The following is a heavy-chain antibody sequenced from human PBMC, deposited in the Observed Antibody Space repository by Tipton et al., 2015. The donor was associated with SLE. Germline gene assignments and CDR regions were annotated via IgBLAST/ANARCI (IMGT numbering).Heavy chain of an antibody. D-gene: IGHD1-20*01. J-gene: IGHJ2*01. Sequence: TLSLTCTVSGDSISRYYWTWIRQPPGKRLEWIGAVYYSGSTSFNPSLRSRLTMSIDTSKTHFSLRLTSVTAADTAAYYCARWRPLSGNEHRFFDLCGRGPLVTVSS. V-gene: IGHV4-59*01. CDR1: GDSISRYY. CDR3: ARWRPLSGNEHRFFDL. CDR2: VYYSGST.